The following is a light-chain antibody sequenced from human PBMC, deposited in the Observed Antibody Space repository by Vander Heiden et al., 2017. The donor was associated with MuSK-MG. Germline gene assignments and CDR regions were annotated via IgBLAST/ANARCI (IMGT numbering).Light chain of an antibody. Sequence: DIVMTQSPDSLAVSLGERATINCKSSQSLLYSSNNKNYLAWYQQKPRQPPKLLMYWASTRESGVPDRFSGGGSGTDFTLTISRLQAEDVAVYYCQQYYSTPLTFGGGTKVEIK. J-gene: IGKJ4*01. CDR3: QQYYSTPLT. CDR1: QSLLYSSNNKNY. V-gene: IGKV4-1*01. CDR2: WAS.